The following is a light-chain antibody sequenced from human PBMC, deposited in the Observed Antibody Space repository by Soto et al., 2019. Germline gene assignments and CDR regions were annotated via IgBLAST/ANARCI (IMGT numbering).Light chain of an antibody. Sequence: EIVLTQSPATLSLSPGERATLSCRASQNVGGYLAWYQQKPGQAPRLLISDASNRAAGIPARFSGIGSGTDFTPTISRLEPEDFAVYYCQQRNSWPLTFGGGTKVEIK. J-gene: IGKJ4*01. CDR2: DAS. CDR1: QNVGGY. V-gene: IGKV3-11*01. CDR3: QQRNSWPLT.